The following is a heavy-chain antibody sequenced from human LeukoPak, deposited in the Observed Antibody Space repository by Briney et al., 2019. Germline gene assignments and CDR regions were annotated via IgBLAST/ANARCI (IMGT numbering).Heavy chain of an antibody. CDR1: GFTFSSYG. CDR2: IRYDGSNK. J-gene: IGHJ4*02. V-gene: IGHV3-30*02. D-gene: IGHD3-10*01. Sequence: GGSLRLSCAASGFTFSSYGMHWVRQAPGKGLEWVAFIRYDGSNKYYADSVKGRFTISRDNSKNTLYLQMNSLRAEDTAVYYCAKGGVLWFGELKEFDYWGQGTLVTVSS. CDR3: AKGGVLWFGELKEFDY.